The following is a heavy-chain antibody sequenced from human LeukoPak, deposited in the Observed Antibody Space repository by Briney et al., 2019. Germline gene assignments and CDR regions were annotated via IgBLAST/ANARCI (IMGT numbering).Heavy chain of an antibody. V-gene: IGHV3-33*01. CDR2: IWYDGSNK. CDR1: GFTFSSYG. D-gene: IGHD6-19*01. Sequence: GGSLRLSCAASGFTFSSYGMHRVRQAPGKGLEGVAVIWYDGSNKYYADSVKGRFTISRDNSKNTLYLQMNSLRAEETAVYYCARSRLYSSGWYFGMDVWGQGTTVTVSS. J-gene: IGHJ6*02. CDR3: ARSRLYSSGWYFGMDV.